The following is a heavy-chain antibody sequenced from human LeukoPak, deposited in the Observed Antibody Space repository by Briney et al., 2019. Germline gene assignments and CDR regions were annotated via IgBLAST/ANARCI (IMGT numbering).Heavy chain of an antibody. CDR1: GYTFSNY. CDR2: IYTSGST. D-gene: IGHD3-10*01. CDR3: ARVTTSGSYKFDY. J-gene: IGHJ4*02. V-gene: IGHV3-53*01. Sequence: GESLKISCKGSGYTFSNYISWVRQAPGKGLEWVSLIYTSGSTYYADSVKGRFTISRDNSKNTLYLQMNSLRVEDTAVYYCARVTTSGSYKFDYWGQGTLVTVSS.